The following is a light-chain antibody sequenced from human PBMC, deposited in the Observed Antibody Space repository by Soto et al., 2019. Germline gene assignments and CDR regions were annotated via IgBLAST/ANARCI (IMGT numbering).Light chain of an antibody. J-gene: IGKJ1*01. CDR3: QQYETFSGT. Sequence: IQMTQSRSTLCASVADTFTFTCRASQSVSGWLAWYQQKPGEAPKLLIYDASALPRGVPSRFSGSGSGTKFTLTIASLQPDDFATYYCQQYETFSGTFGPGTKVDIK. CDR1: QSVSGW. V-gene: IGKV1-5*01. CDR2: DAS.